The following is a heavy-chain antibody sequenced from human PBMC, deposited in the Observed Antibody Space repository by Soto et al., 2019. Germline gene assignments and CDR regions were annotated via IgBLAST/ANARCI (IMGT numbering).Heavy chain of an antibody. V-gene: IGHV4-39*02. J-gene: IGHJ4*02. CDR1: GGPIRSSSHY. CDR3: AREGGYVDY. CDR2: IDEGGDS. D-gene: IGHD1-1*01. Sequence: ASETLSLTCTVSGGPIRSSSHYWGWIRQSPGTGLEWIGSIDEGGDSYYNPSLKSRVTIFVDTSKNQFSLKLISVTGADSAIYYCAREGGYVDYWGQGTLVTVSS.